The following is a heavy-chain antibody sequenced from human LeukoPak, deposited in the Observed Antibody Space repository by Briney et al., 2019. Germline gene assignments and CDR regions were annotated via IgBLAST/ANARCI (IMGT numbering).Heavy chain of an antibody. Sequence: ASVKVSCKASGYTFTGYYMHWVRQAPGQGLEWMGRINPNSGGTNYAQKFQGRVTMTRDTSISTAYMELSRLRSDDTAVYYCARFWDNMITFGGVIVPFDYWGREPWSPSPQ. CDR1: GYTFTGYY. J-gene: IGHJ4*02. V-gene: IGHV1-2*06. CDR2: INPNSGGT. D-gene: IGHD3-16*02. CDR3: ARFWDNMITFGGVIVPFDY.